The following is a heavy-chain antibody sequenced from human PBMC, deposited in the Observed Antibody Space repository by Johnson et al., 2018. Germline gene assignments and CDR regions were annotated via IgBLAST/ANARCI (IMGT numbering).Heavy chain of an antibody. CDR2: ISGRGGST. Sequence: VQLVEAGGGLVQPGGSLGLSCAASGFTFSSYAMSWVRQAPGKGLEWVSGISGRGGSTYYADSVTGRFTISRDNSKNTLYLHMTSLRAEDTAVYYWAKGIVVPAAPVGYYYYYGMDVWDQGTTVTVSS. V-gene: IGHV3-23*04. D-gene: IGHD2-2*01. CDR3: AKGIVVPAAPVGYYYYYGMDV. CDR1: GFTFSSYA. J-gene: IGHJ6*02.